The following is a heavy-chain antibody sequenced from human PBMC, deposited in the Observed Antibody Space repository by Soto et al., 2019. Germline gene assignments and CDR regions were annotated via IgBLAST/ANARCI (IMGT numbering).Heavy chain of an antibody. CDR2: ICYSGST. V-gene: IGHV4-31*02. J-gene: IGHJ3*02. D-gene: IGHD6-13*01. Sequence: SETLSLTCTVSGGSISSGGYYWSWIRQHPGKGLEWIGYICYSGSTYYNPSLKSRVTISVDTSKNQFSLKLSSVTAADTAVYYCARGYPSHAFDIWGQGTMVTVSS. CDR1: GGSISSGGYY. CDR3: ARGYPSHAFDI.